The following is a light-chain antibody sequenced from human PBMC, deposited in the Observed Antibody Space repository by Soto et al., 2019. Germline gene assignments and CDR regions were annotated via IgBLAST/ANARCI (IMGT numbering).Light chain of an antibody. V-gene: IGLV2-11*01. J-gene: IGLJ1*01. Sequence: QSALTQPRSVSGSPGQSVTISCTGTSSDVGGYNHVSWYQQHPGKVPKLMIYGVSKRPSGVPDRFSGSKSGNTASLTISGLQAEDEADYYCCSYAGSYTYVFRTGTKVTVL. CDR2: GVS. CDR3: CSYAGSYTYV. CDR1: SSDVGGYNH.